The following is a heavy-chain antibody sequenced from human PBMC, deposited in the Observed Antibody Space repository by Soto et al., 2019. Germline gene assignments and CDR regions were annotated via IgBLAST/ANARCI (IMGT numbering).Heavy chain of an antibody. CDR2: ISYDGINA. D-gene: IGHD2-2*01. V-gene: IGHV3-30*09. CDR1: GFNFRTFT. J-gene: IGHJ4*02. Sequence: GGSLRLSCASSGFNFRTFTMHWVRQAPGKGLEWVAGISYDGINAYYADSVKGRFAISRDNSKNTVSLQINSLRPADTAAYYCAKDGVNYASLSPVDYWGQGTLVTVSS. CDR3: AKDGVNYASLSPVDY.